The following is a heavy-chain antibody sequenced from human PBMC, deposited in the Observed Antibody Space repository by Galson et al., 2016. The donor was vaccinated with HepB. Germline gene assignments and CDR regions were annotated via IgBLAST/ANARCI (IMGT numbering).Heavy chain of an antibody. CDR2: IIPIFGTT. CDR1: GGTFSNYA. Sequence: SVKVSCKASGGTFSNYAISWVRQAPGQGLEWMGGIIPIFGTTNYAQKFQDRVLITADESTSTAYMDLSSLRSEDTALYYCAREGMTSVPVPFDYWGQGTLVTVSS. V-gene: IGHV1-69*13. CDR3: AREGMTSVPVPFDY. D-gene: IGHD4-17*01. J-gene: IGHJ4*02.